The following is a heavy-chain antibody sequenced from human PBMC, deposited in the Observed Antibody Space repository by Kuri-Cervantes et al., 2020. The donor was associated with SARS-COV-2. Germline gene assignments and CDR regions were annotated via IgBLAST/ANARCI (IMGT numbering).Heavy chain of an antibody. CDR3: ARVSGGDEYFDY. Sequence: SETLSLTCAVYGGSFSGYYWSWIRQPPGKGLEWIGEINHSGSTNYNPSLKSRVTISVDTSKNQFSLKLSSVTAADTAVYYCARVSGGDEYFDYWGQGTLVTVSS. CDR2: INHSGST. J-gene: IGHJ4*02. V-gene: IGHV4-34*01. CDR1: GGSFSGYY. D-gene: IGHD2-21*01.